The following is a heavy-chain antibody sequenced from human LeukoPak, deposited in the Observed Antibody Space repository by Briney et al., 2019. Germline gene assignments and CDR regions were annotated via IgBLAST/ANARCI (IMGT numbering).Heavy chain of an antibody. J-gene: IGHJ5*02. CDR1: GGSISSYY. CDR2: IYTSGST. D-gene: IGHD3-3*01. CDR3: ARTYYDFWSGPGFDP. V-gene: IGHV4-4*07. Sequence: TSETLSLTCTVSGGSISSYYWSWIRQPAGKGLEWIGRIYTSGSTNYNPSLKSRVTMSVDTSKNQFSLKLSSVTAADTAVYYCARTYYDFWSGPGFDPWGQGTLVTVSS.